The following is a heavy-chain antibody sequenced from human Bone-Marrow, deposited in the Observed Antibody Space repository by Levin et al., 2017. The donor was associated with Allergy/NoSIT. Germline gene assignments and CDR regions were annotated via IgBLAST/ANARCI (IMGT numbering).Heavy chain of an antibody. CDR2: IYHSGST. Sequence: SETLSLTCAVSGYSISSGYYWGWIRQPPGKGLEWIGSIYHSGSTYYNPSLKSRVTISVDTSKNQFSLKLSSVTAADTAVYYCARDGGMTTVTTAPDYWGQGTLVTVSS. CDR1: GYSISSGYY. V-gene: IGHV4-38-2*02. CDR3: ARDGGMTTVTTAPDY. J-gene: IGHJ4*02. D-gene: IGHD4-11*01.